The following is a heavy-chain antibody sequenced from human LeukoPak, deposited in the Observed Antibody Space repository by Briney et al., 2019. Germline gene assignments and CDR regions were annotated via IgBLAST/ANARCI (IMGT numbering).Heavy chain of an antibody. CDR1: GFTFSSYA. D-gene: IGHD3-16*01. CDR2: ISYDGSNK. J-gene: IGHJ6*03. Sequence: GGSLRLSCAASGFTFSSYAMHWVRQAPGKGLEWVAVISYDGSNKYYADSVKGRFTISRDNYKNTLYLQMNSLRAEDTAVYYCARGVGGLRYYYYMDVWGKGTTVTVSS. V-gene: IGHV3-30*01. CDR3: ARGVGGLRYYYYMDV.